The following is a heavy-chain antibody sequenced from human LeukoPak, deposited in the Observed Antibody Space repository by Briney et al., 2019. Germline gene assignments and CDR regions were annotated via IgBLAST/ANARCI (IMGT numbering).Heavy chain of an antibody. CDR1: GFTFDDYA. J-gene: IGHJ4*02. Sequence: GGSLRLSCAASGFTFDDYAMHWVRQAPGKGLEWVSGISWNSGSIGYADSVKGRFTISRDNAKNSLYLQMNSLRAEDTAVYHCARALIGDYDKLDYWGQGTLVTVSS. D-gene: IGHD4-17*01. CDR2: ISWNSGSI. CDR3: ARALIGDYDKLDY. V-gene: IGHV3-9*01.